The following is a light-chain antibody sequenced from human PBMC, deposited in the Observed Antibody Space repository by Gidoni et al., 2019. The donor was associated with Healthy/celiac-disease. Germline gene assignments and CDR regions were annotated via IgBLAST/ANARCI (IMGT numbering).Light chain of an antibody. V-gene: IGKV2-28*01. J-gene: IGKJ2*01. CDR2: LGS. CDR3: MPRVYT. CDR1: QSLLHSNGYNY. Sequence: DIVMTQSPLSLPVTPGEPASISCRSSQSLLHSNGYNYLDWYLQKPGQSPQLLIYLGSNRASGVPDRFSGRGSGTDFTLKSSRVEAEDVGVYYCMPRVYTFXXXTKLEIK.